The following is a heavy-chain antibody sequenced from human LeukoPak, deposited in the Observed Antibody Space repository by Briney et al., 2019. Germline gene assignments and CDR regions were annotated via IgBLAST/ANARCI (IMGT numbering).Heavy chain of an antibody. Sequence: SETLSLTCTVSGGPISSSSYYWGWIRQPPGKGLEWIGSIYYSGSAYYNPSLKSRVTISVDTSKNQFSLKLSSVTAADTAVYYCARETDYYDSSLSDWGQGTLVTVSS. D-gene: IGHD3-22*01. CDR2: IYYSGSA. J-gene: IGHJ4*02. CDR1: GGPISSSSYY. V-gene: IGHV4-39*07. CDR3: ARETDYYDSSLSD.